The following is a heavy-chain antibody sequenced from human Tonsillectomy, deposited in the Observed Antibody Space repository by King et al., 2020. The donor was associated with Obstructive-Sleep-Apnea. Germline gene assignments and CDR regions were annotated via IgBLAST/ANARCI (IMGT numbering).Heavy chain of an antibody. Sequence: VQLVESGGGLVQPGRSLRLSCAASGFTFDDYAMHWVRQAPGKGLEWVSGISWNSGSIGYADSVKGRFTISRDNAKNSLYLQMNSLRAEDTALYYSAKESGGAFDIWGQGTMVTVSS. CDR2: ISWNSGSI. CDR3: AKESGGAFDI. D-gene: IGHD3-10*01. CDR1: GFTFDDYA. V-gene: IGHV3-9*01. J-gene: IGHJ3*02.